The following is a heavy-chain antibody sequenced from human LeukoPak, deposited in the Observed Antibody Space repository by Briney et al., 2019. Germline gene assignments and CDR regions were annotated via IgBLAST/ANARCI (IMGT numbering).Heavy chain of an antibody. CDR2: ISYDGSNK. CDR3: ARGKYYHSLLMI. J-gene: IGHJ4*02. V-gene: IGHV3-30-3*01. Sequence: GGSLRLSCAASGFTFSSYAMHWVRQAPGKGLEWVAVISYDGSNKYYADSVKGRFTISRDNSKNTLYLQMNSLRAEDTAVYYCARGKYYHSLLMIWGQGTLVTVSS. CDR1: GFTFSSYA. D-gene: IGHD2/OR15-2a*01.